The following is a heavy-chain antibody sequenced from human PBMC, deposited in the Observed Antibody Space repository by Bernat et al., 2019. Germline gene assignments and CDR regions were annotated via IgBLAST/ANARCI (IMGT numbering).Heavy chain of an antibody. V-gene: IGHV4-28*01. D-gene: IGHD3-10*01. CDR2: IYYSGST. CDR3: ARNYGSWLYYFDY. Sequence: QVQLQESGPGLVKPADTLSLTCGVSGYSISNNNWWGWIRQPPGKGLEWIGYIYYSGSTYYNPSLKSRVTMSVDTSKNQFSLKLSSVTAVDTAVYYCARNYGSWLYYFDYGGQGTLVTVSS. CDR1: GYSISNNNW. J-gene: IGHJ4*02.